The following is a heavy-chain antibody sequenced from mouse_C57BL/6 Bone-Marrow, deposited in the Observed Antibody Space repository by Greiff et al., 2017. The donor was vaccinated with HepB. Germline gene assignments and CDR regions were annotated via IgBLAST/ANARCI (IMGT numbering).Heavy chain of an antibody. V-gene: IGHV1-55*01. CDR1: GYTFTSYC. CDR2: IYPSSGNT. CDR3: ARYDDCRGWYAMDC. D-gene: IGHD2-14*01. J-gene: IGHJ4*01. Sequence: QVQLQQSGAELVKPGASVKMSCKASGYTFTSYCINWVKQSPGQGLEWIGDIYPSSGNTNYNEKFKGKATLTVEKSSSTAYMELSSLTSEDSAVYCCARYDDCRGWYAMDCWGQGTSVTVSS.